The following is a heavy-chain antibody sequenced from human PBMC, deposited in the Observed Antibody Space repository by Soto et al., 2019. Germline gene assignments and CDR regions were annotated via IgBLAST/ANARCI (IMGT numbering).Heavy chain of an antibody. Sequence: QVQLQESGPGLVKPSQTLSLTCTVSGGSISSGDYYWSWIRQPPGKGLEWIGYLYYSGSTYYNPSLKSRITIPLDTSKNQFSLKLSAVTAADTAVYYCARERPDGARLDPWGQGTLVTVSS. D-gene: IGHD6-6*01. CDR3: ARERPDGARLDP. J-gene: IGHJ5*02. CDR1: GGSISSGDYY. CDR2: LYYSGST. V-gene: IGHV4-30-4*01.